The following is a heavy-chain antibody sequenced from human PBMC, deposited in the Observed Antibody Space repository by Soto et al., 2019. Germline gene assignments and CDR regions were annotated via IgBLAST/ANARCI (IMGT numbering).Heavy chain of an antibody. CDR2: IYYSGST. J-gene: IGHJ4*02. V-gene: IGHV4-59*01. CDR1: GGSISSYY. Sequence: SETLSLTCTVSGGSISSYYWSWIRQPPGKGLEWIGYIYYSGSTNYNPSLKSRVTISVDTSKNQFSLKLSSVTAADTAVYYCAREWTYCGGDCYSYFDYWGQGTLVTVSS. D-gene: IGHD2-21*01. CDR3: AREWTYCGGDCYSYFDY.